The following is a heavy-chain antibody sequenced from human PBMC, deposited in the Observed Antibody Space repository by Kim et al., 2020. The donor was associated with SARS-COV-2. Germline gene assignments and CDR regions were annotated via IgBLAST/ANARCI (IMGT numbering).Heavy chain of an antibody. J-gene: IGHJ6*02. D-gene: IGHD3-3*02. Sequence: IGYADSVKGRFTTSIDKAKKSLYLQMNSLRAEDTALYYCTKDVLAGGADVWGQGTAVIVSS. CDR3: TKDVLAGGADV. V-gene: IGHV3-9*01. CDR2: I.